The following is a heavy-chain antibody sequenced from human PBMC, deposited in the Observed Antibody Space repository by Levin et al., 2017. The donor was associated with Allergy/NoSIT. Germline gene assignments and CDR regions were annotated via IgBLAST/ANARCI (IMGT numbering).Heavy chain of an antibody. J-gene: IGHJ6*03. CDR1: GFTFSSYG. D-gene: IGHD5-12*01. V-gene: IGHV3-33*01. CDR2: IWADGYKK. Sequence: GGSLRLSCAASGFTFSSYGMHWVRQAPGTVLECVAVIWADGYKKYYADSVKGRFTISRDNSKNTLYLQMNSLRAEDTAVYYCARVLRFYYYYYMDVWGKGTTVTVSS. CDR3: ARVLRFYYYYYMDV.